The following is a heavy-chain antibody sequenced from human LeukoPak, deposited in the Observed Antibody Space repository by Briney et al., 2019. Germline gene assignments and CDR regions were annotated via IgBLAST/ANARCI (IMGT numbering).Heavy chain of an antibody. D-gene: IGHD2-21*02. CDR2: MNPNSGNT. CDR1: GYTFTSYD. J-gene: IGHJ4*02. Sequence: ASVKVSCKASGYTFTSYDINWVRQATGQGLEWMGWMNPNSGNTGYAQMFQGRVTMTRNTSISTAYMELSSLRSEDTAVYYCHWGMTAMDYWGQGTLVTVSS. CDR3: HWGMTAMDY. V-gene: IGHV1-8*01.